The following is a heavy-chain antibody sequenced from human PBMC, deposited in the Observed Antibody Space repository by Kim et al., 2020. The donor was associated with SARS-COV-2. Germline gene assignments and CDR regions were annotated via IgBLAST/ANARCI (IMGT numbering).Heavy chain of an antibody. J-gene: IGHJ2*01. V-gene: IGHV3-66*02. CDR2: IYGDGTT. CDR1: GFTVSNSY. Sequence: GGSLRLSCAVSGFTVSNSYINWVRQAPGKGLEWVSFIYGDGTTYYADSVKGRFTISRDNSKTTLYLQMNSLRAEDTAVYYCARNRYFDLWGRGTLVAVSS. CDR3: ARNRYFDL.